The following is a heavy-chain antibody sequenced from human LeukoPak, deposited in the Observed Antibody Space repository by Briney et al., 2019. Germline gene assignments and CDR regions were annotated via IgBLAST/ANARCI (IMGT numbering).Heavy chain of an antibody. CDR2: INHSGST. Sequence: NPSETLSLTCAVYGGSFSGYYWSWIRQPPGKGLEWIGEINHSGSTNYNPSLKSRVTISVDTSKNQFSLKLSSVTAADTAVYYCARRHYYDSSANFQHWGQGTLVTVSS. CDR3: ARRHYYDSSANFQH. D-gene: IGHD3-22*01. J-gene: IGHJ1*01. V-gene: IGHV4-34*01. CDR1: GGSFSGYY.